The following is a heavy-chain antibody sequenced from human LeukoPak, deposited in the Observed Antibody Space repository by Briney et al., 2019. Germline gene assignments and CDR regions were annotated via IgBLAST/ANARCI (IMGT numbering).Heavy chain of an antibody. D-gene: IGHD3-16*01. CDR2: IYYSGST. CDR1: GGSISSYY. V-gene: IGHV4-59*01. CDR3: ARSALGGASAPQYFQH. Sequence: SETLSLTCTVSGGSISSYYWSWIRQPPGKGLEWIGYIYYSGSTNYNPSLKSRVTISVDTSKNQFSLKLSSVTAADTAVYYCARSALGGASAPQYFQHWGQGTLATVSS. J-gene: IGHJ1*01.